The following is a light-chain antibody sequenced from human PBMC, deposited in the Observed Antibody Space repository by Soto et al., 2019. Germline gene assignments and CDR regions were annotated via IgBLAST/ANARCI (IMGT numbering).Light chain of an antibody. Sequence: NFMLTQPHSVSESPGKTVTISCTRSSGSIASNYVQWYQQRPGSAPTTVIYEHNQRPSGVPDRFSGSTDGSSNSASLTISGLQTEDEADYYCQSFDISTVIFGGGTQLTVL. V-gene: IGLV6-57*04. CDR3: QSFDISTVI. CDR2: EHN. CDR1: SGSIASNY. J-gene: IGLJ2*01.